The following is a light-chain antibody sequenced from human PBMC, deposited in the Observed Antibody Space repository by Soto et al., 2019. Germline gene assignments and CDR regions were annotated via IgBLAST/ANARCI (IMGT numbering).Light chain of an antibody. Sequence: EIVLTQSPGTLSLSPGERATLSCRASQSVTSNYLAWYQQKPGQAPSLLIYGASARAAGIPDRFSGSGTGTDFALTISGLEPEDFAVYFCQQYARSPWTFGQGTKVEIK. V-gene: IGKV3-20*01. CDR1: QSVTSNY. J-gene: IGKJ1*01. CDR2: GAS. CDR3: QQYARSPWT.